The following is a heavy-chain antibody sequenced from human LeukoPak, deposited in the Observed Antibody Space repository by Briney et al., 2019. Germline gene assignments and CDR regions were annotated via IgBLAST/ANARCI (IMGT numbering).Heavy chain of an antibody. CDR1: GYSFTSYW. Sequence: GESLKISCKGSGYSFTSYWIGWVRQMPGKGLEWMGIIYPGDSDTRYSPSFQGQVTISADKSISTAYLQWSSLKASDTAMYYCARRGLYDSSGYYYPRRRFGWFDPWGQGTLVTLSS. CDR3: ARRGLYDSSGYYYPRRRFGWFDP. V-gene: IGHV5-51*01. J-gene: IGHJ5*02. D-gene: IGHD3-22*01. CDR2: IYPGDSDT.